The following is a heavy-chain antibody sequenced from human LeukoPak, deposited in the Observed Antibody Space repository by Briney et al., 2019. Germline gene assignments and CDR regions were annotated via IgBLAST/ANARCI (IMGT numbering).Heavy chain of an antibody. CDR3: ARRTVASYYFDY. D-gene: IGHD4-17*01. Sequence: SETLSLTCTVSGGSISSYYWSWIRQPPGKGLEWIGYIYYRGSTNYNPSLKSRVTISVDTSKNQFSLKLSSVTAADTAVYYCARRTVASYYFDYWGQGTLVTVSS. J-gene: IGHJ4*02. CDR2: IYYRGST. V-gene: IGHV4-59*08. CDR1: GGSISSYY.